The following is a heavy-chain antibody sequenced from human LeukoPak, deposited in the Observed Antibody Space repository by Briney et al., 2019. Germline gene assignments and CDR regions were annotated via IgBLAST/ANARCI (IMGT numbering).Heavy chain of an antibody. V-gene: IGHV4-59*01. CDR3: ARDLRPIIAARPFTWFDP. Sequence: SETLSLTCTVSGGSISSYYWSWIRQPPGKGLEWIGYIYYSGSTNYNPYLKRRVTISVDTSKNQFSLKLSSVTAADTAVYYCARDLRPIIAARPFTWFDPWGQGTLVTVSS. CDR2: IYYSGST. CDR1: GGSISSYY. J-gene: IGHJ5*02. D-gene: IGHD6-6*01.